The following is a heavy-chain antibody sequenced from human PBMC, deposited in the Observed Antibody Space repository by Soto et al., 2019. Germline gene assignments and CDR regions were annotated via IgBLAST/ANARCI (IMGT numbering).Heavy chain of an antibody. D-gene: IGHD3-3*01. Sequence: SETLSLTCAASGGSISSGGYSWSWIRQPPGKGLEWVGYIYHSGSTYYNPSLKSRVTISVDRSKNQFSLRLSSVTAADTAVYYCASCFWSGYHVWGQGTLVTVSS. V-gene: IGHV4-30-2*01. CDR1: GGSISSGGYS. CDR2: IYHSGST. J-gene: IGHJ4*02. CDR3: ASCFWSGYHV.